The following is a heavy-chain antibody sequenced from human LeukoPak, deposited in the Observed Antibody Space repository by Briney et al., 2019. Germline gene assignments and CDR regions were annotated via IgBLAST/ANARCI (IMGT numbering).Heavy chain of an antibody. D-gene: IGHD1-7*01. CDR2: IYYSGST. V-gene: IGHV4-59*08. J-gene: IGHJ4*02. CDR3: ARHDNVGNYPLDY. Sequence: SETLSLTCTVAGGSISIYYWSWIRQPPGEGMEWFGYIYYSGSTNYNPSPKSRVSISVDTPKNQFSLKLTSVTAADTAVYYCARHDNVGNYPLDYWGQGTLVTVSS. CDR1: GGSISIYY.